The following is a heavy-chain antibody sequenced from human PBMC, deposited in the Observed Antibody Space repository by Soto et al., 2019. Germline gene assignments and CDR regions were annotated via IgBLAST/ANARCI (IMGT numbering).Heavy chain of an antibody. V-gene: IGHV3-30*18. CDR1: GFIFSRYG. CDR2: ISYDGSNK. CDR3: AKDLGSGKPYYYYAMDV. Sequence: PGGSLRLSCEASGFIFSRYGMHWVRQTPGKGLEWVAVISYDGSNKYYAESVKGRFIISRDKSENTLYLQMNSLRAEDTAVYYCAKDLGSGKPYYYYAMDVWSQGTTVTVSS. D-gene: IGHD3-10*01. J-gene: IGHJ6*02.